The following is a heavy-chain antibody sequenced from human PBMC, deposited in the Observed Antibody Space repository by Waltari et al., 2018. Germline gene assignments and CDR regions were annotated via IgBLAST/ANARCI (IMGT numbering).Heavy chain of an antibody. CDR1: GFTFTAYF. J-gene: IGHJ6*03. CDR2: IKQDGSEK. D-gene: IGHD3-10*02. CDR3: ARYVRPIYYMDV. Sequence: EVQLVEPGGGLVQPGGSLRLSCVASGFTFTAYFMSWLRQAPGKGLEWVANIKQDGSEKYYVDSVKGRFTISRDNAENSLSLQMNSLRAEDTAVYYCARYVRPIYYMDVWGKGTTVTVSS. V-gene: IGHV3-7*04.